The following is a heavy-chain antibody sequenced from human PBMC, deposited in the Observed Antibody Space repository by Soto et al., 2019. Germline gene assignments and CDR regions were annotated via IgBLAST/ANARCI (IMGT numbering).Heavy chain of an antibody. Sequence: EVQLVESGGGLVKPGGSLRLSCAASGFSISNAWMHWVRQAPGKGLEWVGRVKSKAEGGTADYAAPVKGRFTISRDDPKNTQYLQMNSLKMEDTAVYYCITYPDFWSGDTPLWGQGTLVTVSS. J-gene: IGHJ4*02. V-gene: IGHV3-15*07. CDR3: ITYPDFWSGDTPL. D-gene: IGHD3-3*01. CDR1: GFSISNAW. CDR2: VKSKAEGGTA.